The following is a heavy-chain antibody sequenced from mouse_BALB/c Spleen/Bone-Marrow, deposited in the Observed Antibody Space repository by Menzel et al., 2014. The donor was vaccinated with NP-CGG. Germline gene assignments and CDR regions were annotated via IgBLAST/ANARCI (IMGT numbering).Heavy chain of an antibody. CDR2: ISYSGST. V-gene: IGHV3-2*02. J-gene: IGHJ2*01. Sequence: DVKLVESGPSLVEPSQSLSLTCTVTGYSITSDYAWNWIRQFPGNKLEWMGYISYSGSTSYNPSLKSRISITRDTSKDQFFLQLNSVTTEDTATYYCARGRTYFDYWGQGTTLTVSS. CDR3: ARGRTYFDY. CDR1: GYSITSDYA.